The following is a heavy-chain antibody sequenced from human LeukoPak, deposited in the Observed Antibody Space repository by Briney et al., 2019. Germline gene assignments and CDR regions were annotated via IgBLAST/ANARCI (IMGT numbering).Heavy chain of an antibody. CDR2: ISGSGGST. CDR1: GFTFSNVF. J-gene: IGHJ4*02. CDR3: AKLAFGEFTDC. V-gene: IGHV3-23*01. D-gene: IGHD3-10*01. Sequence: PGGSLRLPCAASGFTFSNVFMSWVRQAPGKGLEWVSGISGSGGSTYYADSVKGRSIISRDNPKNTLYLQMNSLRAEDTAVYYCAKLAFGEFTDCWGQGTLVTVSS.